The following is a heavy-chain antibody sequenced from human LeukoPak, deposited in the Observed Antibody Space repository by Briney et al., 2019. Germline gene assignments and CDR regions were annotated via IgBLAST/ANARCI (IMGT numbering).Heavy chain of an antibody. J-gene: IGHJ5*02. CDR1: GYTFTGYY. CDR3: ARDAVYDSSGSLTRPGWFDP. CDR2: INPNSGGT. Sequence: VASVKISCKASGYTFTGYYMHWVRQAPGQGLEWMGWINPNSGGTNYAQKFQGRVTMTRDTSISTAYMELSRLRSDDTAVYYCARDAVYDSSGSLTRPGWFDPWGQGTLVTVSS. V-gene: IGHV1-2*02. D-gene: IGHD3-22*01.